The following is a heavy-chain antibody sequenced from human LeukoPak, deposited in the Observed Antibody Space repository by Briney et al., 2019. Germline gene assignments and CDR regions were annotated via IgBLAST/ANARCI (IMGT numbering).Heavy chain of an antibody. CDR1: GFTFSSYS. Sequence: GGSLRLSCAASGFTFSSYSMEWVRQAPGKGLEWVSYIISSSGTIYYADSVKGRFTTSRDNAKNSVFLQMTSLRADDAAVYFCATSGAYEISWAFNIWGQGTMVAVSS. CDR3: ATSGAYEISWAFNI. V-gene: IGHV3-48*01. J-gene: IGHJ3*02. D-gene: IGHD3-9*01. CDR2: IISSSGTI.